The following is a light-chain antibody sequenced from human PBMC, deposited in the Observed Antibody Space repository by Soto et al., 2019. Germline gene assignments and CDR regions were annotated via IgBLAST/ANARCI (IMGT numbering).Light chain of an antibody. CDR3: QHYNIYPLT. CDR1: QDINSY. Sequence: DVQMTQSPSSLSASVGDRVTITCRASQDINSYLAWYQQKPGNAPKSLIYDASSLQTGVPSRFSGSESGTDFTLTINSLEPEDSATYYCQHYNIYPLTFGGGTKVDIK. CDR2: DAS. V-gene: IGKV1D-16*01. J-gene: IGKJ4*01.